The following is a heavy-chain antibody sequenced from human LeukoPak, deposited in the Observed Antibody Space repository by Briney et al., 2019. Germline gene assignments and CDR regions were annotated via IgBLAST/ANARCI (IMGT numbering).Heavy chain of an antibody. J-gene: IGHJ3*02. CDR1: GYSFTSYW. V-gene: IGHV5-51*01. CDR2: IYPGDSDT. CDR3: ARHDLPIPTMIKGGAFDI. Sequence: PGESLKISCKGSGYSFTSYWIGWVRQMPGKGLEWMGIIYPGDSDTRYSPSFQGQVTISADKSISTAYLQWSSLKASDTAMYYCARHDLPIPTMIKGGAFDIWGQGTMVTVSS. D-gene: IGHD3-22*01.